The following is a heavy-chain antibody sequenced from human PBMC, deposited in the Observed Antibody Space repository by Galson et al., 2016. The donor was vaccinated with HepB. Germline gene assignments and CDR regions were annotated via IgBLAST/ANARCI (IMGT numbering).Heavy chain of an antibody. CDR3: AKDIGYCSGGTCPNDAFDF. CDR2: IWYDGTNE. V-gene: IGHV3-33*06. J-gene: IGHJ3*01. CDR1: GFTFSSYA. D-gene: IGHD2-15*01. Sequence: CAASGFTFSSYAIHWVRQAPGKGLAWVALIWYDGTNEYYADSVKGRFTISRDNFKNTLYLQMNSLRAEDTAVYYCAKDIGYCSGGTCPNDAFDFWGHGTMVTVAS.